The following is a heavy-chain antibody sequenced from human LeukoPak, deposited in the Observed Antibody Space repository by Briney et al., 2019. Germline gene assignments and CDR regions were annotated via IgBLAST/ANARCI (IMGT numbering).Heavy chain of an antibody. CDR1: GFTFSNYW. CDR2: INSDGINT. Sequence: GGSLRLSCAASGFTFSNYWMHWVRQAPGKGLVWVSRINSDGINTSYADSVKGRFTISRDNPKNTLYLQMNSLRAEDTAVYYCASPYYYASGSFDVWGQGTLVTVSS. J-gene: IGHJ4*02. V-gene: IGHV3-74*01. D-gene: IGHD3-10*01. CDR3: ASPYYYASGSFDV.